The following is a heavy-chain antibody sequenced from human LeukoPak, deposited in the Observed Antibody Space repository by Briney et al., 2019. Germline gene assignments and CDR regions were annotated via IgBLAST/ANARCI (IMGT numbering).Heavy chain of an antibody. CDR1: GFTFSSYW. D-gene: IGHD3-22*01. CDR3: ARAVYDSSGFYY. CDR2: IYSGGST. J-gene: IGHJ4*02. Sequence: PGGSLRLSCAASGFTFSSYWMSWVRQAPGKGLEWVSVIYSGGSTYYADSVKGRFTISRDNSKNTLYLQMNSLRAEDTAVYYCARAVYDSSGFYYWGQGTLVTVSS. V-gene: IGHV3-66*01.